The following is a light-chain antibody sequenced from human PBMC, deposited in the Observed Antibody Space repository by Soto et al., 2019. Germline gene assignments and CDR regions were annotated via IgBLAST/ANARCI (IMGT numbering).Light chain of an antibody. J-gene: IGLJ3*02. CDR1: NNDVGAYTY. CDR3: ISYTSSSTWV. CDR2: EVS. V-gene: IGLV2-14*01. Sequence: QSALTQPASVSGSPGQSITISCTGTNNDVGAYTYVSWYQQHPGKAPRLIIYEVSNRPSGVSDRFSGSRSGNTASLTISGLQAEDESDYYCISYTSSSTWVFGGGTKLTVL.